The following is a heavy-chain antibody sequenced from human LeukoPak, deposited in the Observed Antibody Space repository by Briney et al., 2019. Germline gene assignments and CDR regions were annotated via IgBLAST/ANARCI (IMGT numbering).Heavy chain of an antibody. Sequence: SVKVSCKASGGTFTTYIINWVRQAPGQGLEWMGRIIPLLGIANYAQKFQGRGTISADKSTSTAYMELSTLRSEDTAVYYCARVIPATTGTFDLWGQGTMVTVSS. CDR1: GGTFTTYI. V-gene: IGHV1-69*02. CDR2: IIPLLGIA. CDR3: ARVIPATTGTFDL. J-gene: IGHJ3*01. D-gene: IGHD1-7*01.